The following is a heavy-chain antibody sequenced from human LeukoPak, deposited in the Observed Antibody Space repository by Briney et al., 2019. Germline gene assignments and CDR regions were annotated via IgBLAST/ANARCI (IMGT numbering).Heavy chain of an antibody. CDR1: GYTFSSYD. Sequence: ASVKVSCKASGYTFSSYDINWVRQATGQGLEWMGWINPNSGGTNYAQKFQGRVTMTRDTSISTAYMELSRLRSDDTAVYYCARDKPPDDAFDIWGQGTMVTVSS. CDR3: ARDKPPDDAFDI. V-gene: IGHV1-2*02. CDR2: INPNSGGT. J-gene: IGHJ3*02.